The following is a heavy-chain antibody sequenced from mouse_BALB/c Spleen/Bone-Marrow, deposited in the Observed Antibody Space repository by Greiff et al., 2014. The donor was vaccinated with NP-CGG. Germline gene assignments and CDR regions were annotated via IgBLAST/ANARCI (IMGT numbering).Heavy chain of an antibody. CDR3: ARSRDFTTGFAY. D-gene: IGHD1-1*01. V-gene: IGHV1-4*01. CDR1: GYTFTSYT. Sequence: QVQLQQSGAELARLGASVKMSCKASGYTFTSYTMHWVKQRPGQGLEWIGYINPSSGYTNYNQKFKDKATLTADKSSSTAYMQLSSLTSEDSAVYYCARSRDFTTGFAYWGQGTLVTVSA. CDR2: INPSSGYT. J-gene: IGHJ3*01.